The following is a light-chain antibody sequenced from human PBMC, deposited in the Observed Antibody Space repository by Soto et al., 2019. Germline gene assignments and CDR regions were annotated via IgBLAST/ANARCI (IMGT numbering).Light chain of an antibody. J-gene: IGKJ4*01. V-gene: IGKV3-11*01. Sequence: EIVLTQSPATLSLSPGERATLSCRASQSVQNYVVWYQQKPGQAPRVLIYDATSRATGIPARFSGSGSGTDFTLTISSLEPEDFAVYYCQQRSAWPLTFGGGTKVDI. CDR1: QSVQNY. CDR3: QQRSAWPLT. CDR2: DAT.